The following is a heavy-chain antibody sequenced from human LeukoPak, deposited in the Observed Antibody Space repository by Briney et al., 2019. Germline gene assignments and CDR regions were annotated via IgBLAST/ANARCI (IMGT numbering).Heavy chain of an antibody. V-gene: IGHV4-31*03. CDR1: GGSISSGGYY. CDR2: IYYSGST. CDR3: ARGRSSGWYKDYYYYYGMDV. Sequence: SETLSLTCTVSGGSISSGGYYWSWIRQHPGKGLEWIGYIYYSGSTYYNPSLKSRVTISVDTPKNQFSLKLSSVTAADTAVYYCARGRSSGWYKDYYYYYGMDVWGQGTTVTVSS. J-gene: IGHJ6*02. D-gene: IGHD6-19*01.